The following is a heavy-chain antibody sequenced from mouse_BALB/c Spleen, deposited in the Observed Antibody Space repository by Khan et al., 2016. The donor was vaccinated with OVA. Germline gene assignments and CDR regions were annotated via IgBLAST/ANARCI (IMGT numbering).Heavy chain of an antibody. V-gene: IGHV1-7*01. CDR2: INPSTGYT. CDR1: GYTFINYW. J-gene: IGHJ2*01. CDR3: ARRGLRWDFDY. D-gene: IGHD1-1*01. Sequence: QVQLQQSGAELAKPGASVKMSCKASGYTFINYWILWIKQRPGQGLEWIGYINPSTGYTEYNQNFKDKATLTADKFSSTAYMQLSSLTSEDSTVYYGARRGLRWDFDYWGQGTTLTVSS.